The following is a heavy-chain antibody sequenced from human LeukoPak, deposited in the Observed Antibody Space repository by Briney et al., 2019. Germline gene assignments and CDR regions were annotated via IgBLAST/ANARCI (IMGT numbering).Heavy chain of an antibody. CDR3: IKDLTGTWSFDH. J-gene: IGHJ4*02. Sequence: GGSLRLSCAASGFTVSSNYMSWVRQAPGKGLEYVSSISVNGDKTLYAESVKGRFTISRDNSKNTLYLQLSSLRLEDTAIYYCIKDLTGTWSFDHWGQGTLLTVSS. CDR2: ISVNGDKT. CDR1: GFTVSSNY. D-gene: IGHD7-27*01. V-gene: IGHV3-64D*06.